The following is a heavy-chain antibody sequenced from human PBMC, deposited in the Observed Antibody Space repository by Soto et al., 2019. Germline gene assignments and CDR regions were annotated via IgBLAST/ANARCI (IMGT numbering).Heavy chain of an antibody. CDR3: ASSIN. V-gene: IGHV3-33*01. Sequence: QVHLVESGGGVVQPGRSLGLSCAASGFPFSSYGMHWVRQAPGKGLDWVAVIWYDGSNKDYAESVKGRFTISRDNSKNTLYLQMNSLRADDTAVYYCASSINWGQGTLVTVSS. J-gene: IGHJ4*02. CDR2: IWYDGSNK. CDR1: GFPFSSYG.